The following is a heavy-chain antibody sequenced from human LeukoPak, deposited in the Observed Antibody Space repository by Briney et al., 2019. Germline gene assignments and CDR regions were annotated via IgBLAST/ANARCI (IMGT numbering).Heavy chain of an antibody. V-gene: IGHV4-4*07. J-gene: IGHJ4*02. Sequence: PETPSLTCTVSGGSISSYYWSWLWQPAGKGLEWIGRIYTSGSTNYNYNPSLKSRVTMSVDTSKNQFSLKLSSVTAADTAVYYCARDPNSALWGQGILVTVSS. CDR2: IYTSGST. CDR3: ARDPNSAL. D-gene: IGHD2-21*01. CDR1: GGSISSYY.